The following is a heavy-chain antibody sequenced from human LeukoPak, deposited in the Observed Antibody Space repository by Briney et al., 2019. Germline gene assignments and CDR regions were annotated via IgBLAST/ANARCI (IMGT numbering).Heavy chain of an antibody. D-gene: IGHD1-7*01. CDR1: GFTFRSYS. V-gene: IGHV3-21*01. J-gene: IGHJ4*02. CDR2: ISASFTYT. CDR3: ARGGLTGTTIPYFDY. Sequence: PGGSLRLSCTVSGFTFRSYSLSWVRQAPGKGLEWVSSISASFTYTYYTDSVRGRFTISGDNAKNTLYLQMNSLRAEDTAVYYCARGGLTGTTIPYFDYWGRGTLVSVSS.